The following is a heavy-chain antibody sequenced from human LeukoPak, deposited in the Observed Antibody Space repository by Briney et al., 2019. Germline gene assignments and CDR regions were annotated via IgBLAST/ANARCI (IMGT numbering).Heavy chain of an antibody. D-gene: IGHD2/OR15-2a*01. CDR2: IKPDGSNK. CDR3: ARSRAFDY. CDR1: GFTFSSYG. J-gene: IGHJ4*02. Sequence: PGGSLRLSCAASGFTFSSYGMHWVRQAPGKGLEWVALIKPDGSNKYYADSVKGRFTISRDNSKNTLHLQMNSLRAEDTDVYYCARSRAFDYWGQGTLVTVSS. V-gene: IGHV3-30*02.